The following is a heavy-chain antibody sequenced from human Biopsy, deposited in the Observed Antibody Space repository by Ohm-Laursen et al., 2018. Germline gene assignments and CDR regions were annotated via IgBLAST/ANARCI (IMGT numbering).Heavy chain of an antibody. D-gene: IGHD5-12*01. Sequence: TLSLTCAVNGESSSGYFWNWIRQPPGKGLEWIGEINQSGSTKYNPSVKRRATLSADSSNSQFSLRLTSVTAADTAIYYCARGSGYFKLDVWGQGTTVTVSS. CDR1: GESSSGYF. J-gene: IGHJ6*02. CDR2: INQSGST. CDR3: ARGSGYFKLDV. V-gene: IGHV4-34*01.